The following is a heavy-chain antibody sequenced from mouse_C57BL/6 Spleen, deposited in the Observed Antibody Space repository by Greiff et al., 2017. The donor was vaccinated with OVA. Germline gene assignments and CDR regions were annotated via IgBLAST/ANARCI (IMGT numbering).Heavy chain of an antibody. J-gene: IGHJ4*01. CDR3: ARGGLPYYYAMDY. CDR1: GYTFTDYN. Sequence: EVKLMESGPELVKPGASVKIPCKASGYTFTDYNMDWVKQSHGKSLEWIGDINPNNGGTIYNQKFKGKATLTVDKSSSTAYMELRSLTSEDTAVYYCARGGLPYYYAMDYWGQGTSVTVSS. V-gene: IGHV1-18*01. CDR2: INPNNGGT. D-gene: IGHD2-2*01.